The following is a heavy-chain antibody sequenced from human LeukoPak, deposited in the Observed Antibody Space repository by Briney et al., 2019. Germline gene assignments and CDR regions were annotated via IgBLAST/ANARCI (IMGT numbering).Heavy chain of an antibody. J-gene: IGHJ6*02. CDR3: AKDRRRFYGSGSYPFFNGMDV. V-gene: IGHV3-23*01. Sequence: GGSLRLSCAASGFTFSSYAMSWVRQAPGKGLEWVSAISGSGGSTYYTDSVKGRFTISRDNSKNTLYLQMNSLRAEDTAVYYCAKDRRRFYGSGSYPFFNGMDVWGQGTTVTVSS. CDR2: ISGSGGST. D-gene: IGHD3-10*01. CDR1: GFTFSSYA.